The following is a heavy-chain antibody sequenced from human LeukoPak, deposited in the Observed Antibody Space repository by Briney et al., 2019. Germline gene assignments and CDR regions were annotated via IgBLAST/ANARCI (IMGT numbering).Heavy chain of an antibody. CDR3: ARGQWLGIN. D-gene: IGHD6-19*01. CDR1: GGSISSDY. CDR2: IYYSGST. Sequence: SETLSLTCTVSGGSISSDYWSWIRQPPGKGLEWIGYIYYSGSTNYNPSLKSRVTISVDTSKNQFSLKLSSVTAADTAVYYCARGQWLGINWGQGTLVTVTS. J-gene: IGHJ4*02. V-gene: IGHV4-59*01.